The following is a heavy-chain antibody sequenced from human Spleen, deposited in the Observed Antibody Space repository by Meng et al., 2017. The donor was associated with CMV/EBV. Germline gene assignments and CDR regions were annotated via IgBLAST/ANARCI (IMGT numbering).Heavy chain of an antibody. CDR2: IRYDGSNK. CDR1: GFTFSSYG. D-gene: IGHD4-11*01. J-gene: IGHJ4*02. V-gene: IGHV3-30*02. CDR3: AKSVRGSDYSYFDY. Sequence: SGFTFSSYGMHWVRQAPGKGLEWVAFIRYDGSNKYYADSVKGRFTISRDNSKNTLYLQMNSLRAEDTAVYYCAKSVRGSDYSYFDYWGQGTLVTVSS.